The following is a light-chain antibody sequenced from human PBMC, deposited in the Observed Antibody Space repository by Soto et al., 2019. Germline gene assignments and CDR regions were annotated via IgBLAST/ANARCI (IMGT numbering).Light chain of an antibody. CDR2: KAS. V-gene: IGKV1-5*03. J-gene: IGKJ1*01. Sequence: EIQMTQSPSTLSGSVGDRFTITCRASQTISSWLAWYQQKPGKAPKLLIYKASTLKSGVPSRFSGSGSGTEFTLTISSLQPDDFATYYCQLYNSYSEAFGQGTKVDI. CDR3: QLYNSYSEA. CDR1: QTISSW.